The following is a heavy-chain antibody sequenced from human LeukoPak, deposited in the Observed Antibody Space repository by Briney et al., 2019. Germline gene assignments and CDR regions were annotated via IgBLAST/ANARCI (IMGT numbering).Heavy chain of an antibody. D-gene: IGHD1-26*01. CDR3: ARVTVGATTTNAFDI. Sequence: PSETLSLTCTVSGDSISSGDFSWSWIRQPPGKGLEWIGYIHYSGSTYYNPSLKSRLTISVDTSKNQFSLKLSSVTAADTAVYYCARVTVGATTTNAFDIWGQGTMVTVSS. J-gene: IGHJ3*02. CDR2: IHYSGST. CDR1: GDSISSGDFS. V-gene: IGHV4-30-4*08.